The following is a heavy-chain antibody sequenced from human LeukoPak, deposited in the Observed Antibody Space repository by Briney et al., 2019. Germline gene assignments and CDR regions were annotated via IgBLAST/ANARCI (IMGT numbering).Heavy chain of an antibody. D-gene: IGHD4-23*01. Sequence: SETLSLTCAVYGGSFSGYHWNWIRQSPEKGLEWIGEINHRGRTNYNPSLASRVSMSVDTSKNQFSLKLSSVTAADTTIYYCARDPTTVVTLPYYFDFWGQGILVTVSS. CDR2: INHRGRT. CDR1: GGSFSGYH. CDR3: ARDPTTVVTLPYYFDF. V-gene: IGHV4-34*01. J-gene: IGHJ4*02.